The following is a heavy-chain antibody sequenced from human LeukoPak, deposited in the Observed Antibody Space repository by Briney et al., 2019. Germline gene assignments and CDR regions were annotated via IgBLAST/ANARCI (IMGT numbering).Heavy chain of an antibody. CDR2: INSDGGST. Sequence: GGSLRLSCAASGFTFSSYWMHWARQAPGKGLVWVSRINSDGGSTSYADSVKGRFTISRDNAKNTLYLQMNSLRAEDTAVYYCAREERGIAAAGLYYYYYYYMDVWGKGTTVTVSS. CDR1: GFTFSSYW. V-gene: IGHV3-74*01. J-gene: IGHJ6*03. D-gene: IGHD6-13*01. CDR3: AREERGIAAAGLYYYYYYYMDV.